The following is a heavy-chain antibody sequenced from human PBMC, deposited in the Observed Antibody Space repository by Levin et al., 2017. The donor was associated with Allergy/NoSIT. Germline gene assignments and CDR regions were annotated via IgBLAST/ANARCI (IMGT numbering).Heavy chain of an antibody. V-gene: IGHV3-23*01. CDR1: GFTFSSYA. CDR2: ISGSGGST. Sequence: LSLTCAASGFTFSSYAMSWVRQAPGKGLEWVSAISGSGGSTYYADSVKGRFTISRDNSKNTLYLQMNSLRAEDTAVYYCAKFPDIVVVPAAGPFDYWGQGTLVTVSS. CDR3: AKFPDIVVVPAAGPFDY. J-gene: IGHJ4*02. D-gene: IGHD2-2*01.